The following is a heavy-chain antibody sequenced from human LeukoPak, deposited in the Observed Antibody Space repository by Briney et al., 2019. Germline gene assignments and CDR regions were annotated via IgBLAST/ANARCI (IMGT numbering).Heavy chain of an antibody. D-gene: IGHD2-21*02. CDR2: ISSSSSYI. CDR3: ARDAALAYCGGDCYSGWFDP. V-gene: IGHV3-21*01. Sequence: GGSLRLSCVGSGFTFSGHSLHWVRQAPGKGLEWVSSISSSSSYIYYTDSVKGRFTVSRDNARKSLSLQMNSLRAEDTAVYFCARDAALAYCGGDCYSGWFDPWGQGTLVTVSS. CDR1: GFTFSGHS. J-gene: IGHJ5*02.